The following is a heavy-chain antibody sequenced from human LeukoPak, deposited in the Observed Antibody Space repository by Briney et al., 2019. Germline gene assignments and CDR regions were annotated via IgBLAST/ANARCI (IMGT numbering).Heavy chain of an antibody. J-gene: IGHJ4*02. Sequence: GGSLRLSCAASGFTFSSYVMSWVRQAPGKGLEWVSSISDTGGDTYYTDSVKGRFTISRDNSKSTLCLQMNSLRAEDTAVYYCAKDRIRGDSYWGQGTLVTVSS. CDR2: ISDTGGDT. D-gene: IGHD3-16*01. V-gene: IGHV3-23*01. CDR1: GFTFSSYV. CDR3: AKDRIRGDSY.